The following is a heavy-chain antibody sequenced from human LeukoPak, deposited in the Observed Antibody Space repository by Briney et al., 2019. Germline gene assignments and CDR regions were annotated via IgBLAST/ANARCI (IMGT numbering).Heavy chain of an antibody. CDR2: IYTSGST. D-gene: IGHD3-16*01. V-gene: IGHV4-61*02. Sequence: SQTLSLTCTASGGSISSGSYYWSWIRQPAGKGLEWIGRIYTSGSTNYNPSLKSRVTISVDTSKNQFSLKLSSVTAADTAVYYCARDRRKGEAFDIWGQGTMVTVSS. CDR1: GGSISSGSYY. J-gene: IGHJ3*02. CDR3: ARDRRKGEAFDI.